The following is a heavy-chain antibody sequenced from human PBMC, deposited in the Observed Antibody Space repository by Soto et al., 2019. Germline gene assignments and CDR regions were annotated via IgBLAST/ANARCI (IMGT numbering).Heavy chain of an antibody. J-gene: IGHJ5*02. CDR2: ISYDGSNK. CDR3: AREVYFDP. V-gene: IGHV3-30-3*01. CDR1: GFTFSSYA. Sequence: QVQLVESGGGVAQPGRSLRLSCAASGFTFSSYAMHWVRQAPGKGLEWVAVISYDGSNKYYADSVKGRFTISRDNSKNTLYLQMNSLRAEDTAVYYCAREVYFDPWGQGTLVTVSS. D-gene: IGHD1-20*01.